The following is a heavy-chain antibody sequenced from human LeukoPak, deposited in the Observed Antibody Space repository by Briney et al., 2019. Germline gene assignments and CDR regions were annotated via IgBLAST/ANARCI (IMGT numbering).Heavy chain of an antibody. Sequence: GGSLRLSCAASGFTFSSYGMHWVRQAPGKGLEWVAVISYDGSNKYYADSVKGRFTISRDNSKNTLYLQMNSLRAEDTAVYYCAKDRIVGTPGVDYWGQGTLVTVSS. CDR1: GFTFSSYG. J-gene: IGHJ4*02. CDR3: AKDRIVGTPGVDY. V-gene: IGHV3-30*18. D-gene: IGHD3-22*01. CDR2: ISYDGSNK.